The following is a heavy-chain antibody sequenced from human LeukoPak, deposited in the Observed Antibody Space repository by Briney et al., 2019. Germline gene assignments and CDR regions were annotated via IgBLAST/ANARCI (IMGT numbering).Heavy chain of an antibody. CDR2: ISSNGGST. Sequence: GRSLRLSCAASGFTFSSYWMHWVRQAPGKGLEYVSAISSNGGSTYYADSVKGRFTISRDNSKNTLYLQMSSLRAEDTAVYYCVKGSPAAGTNDWGQGTLVTVSS. V-gene: IGHV3-64D*09. CDR3: VKGSPAAGTND. CDR1: GFTFSSYW. J-gene: IGHJ4*02. D-gene: IGHD6-13*01.